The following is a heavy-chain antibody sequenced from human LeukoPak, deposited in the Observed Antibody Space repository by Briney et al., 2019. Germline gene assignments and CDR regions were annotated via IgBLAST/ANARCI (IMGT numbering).Heavy chain of an antibody. CDR3: ARDTYYYDSSGYYPFDY. CDR2: INWNGGST. J-gene: IGHJ4*02. D-gene: IGHD3-22*01. Sequence: GGSLRLSCAASGFTFDDYGMSWDRQAPGKGLEWVSGINWNGGSTGYADSVKGRFTISRDNAKNSLYLQMNSLRAEDTALYYWARDTYYYDSSGYYPFDYWGQGTLVTVSS. CDR1: GFTFDDYG. V-gene: IGHV3-20*04.